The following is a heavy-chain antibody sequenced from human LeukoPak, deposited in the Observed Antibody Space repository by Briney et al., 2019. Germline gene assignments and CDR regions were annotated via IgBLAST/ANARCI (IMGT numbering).Heavy chain of an antibody. D-gene: IGHD3-3*01. V-gene: IGHV1-46*01. Sequence: EASVKVSCKASGYTFTSYYMHWVRQAPGQGLEWMGIINPSGGSTSYAQKFQGRVTMTRNTSISTAYMELSSLRSEDTAVYYCARRDPDFWSGYCMDVWGQGTTVTVSS. CDR2: INPSGGST. CDR1: GYTFTSYY. CDR3: ARRDPDFWSGYCMDV. J-gene: IGHJ6*02.